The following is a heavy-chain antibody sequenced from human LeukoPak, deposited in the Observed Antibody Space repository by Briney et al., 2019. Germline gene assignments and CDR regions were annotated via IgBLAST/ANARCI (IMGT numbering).Heavy chain of an antibody. CDR2: ISGSGAGT. J-gene: IGHJ4*02. CDR1: GFTFSSYG. Sequence: SGGSLRLSCAASGFTFSSYGMTWVRQAPGKGLEWVSAISGSGAGTYYADSVKGRFTISRDNSKNTLYLQMNSLRAEDTAVYYCAKGVGYCSGGSCQQFDYWGQGTLVTVSS. CDR3: AKGVGYCSGGSCQQFDY. V-gene: IGHV3-23*01. D-gene: IGHD2-15*01.